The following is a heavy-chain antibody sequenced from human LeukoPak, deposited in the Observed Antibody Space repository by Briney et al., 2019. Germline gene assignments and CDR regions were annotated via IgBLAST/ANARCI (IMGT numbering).Heavy chain of an antibody. D-gene: IGHD6-19*01. Sequence: SETLSLTCTVSGGSISSGSYYWSWIRQPAGKGLEWIGRIYTSGSTNYNPSLKSRVTISVDTSKNQFSLKLSSVTAADTAVYYCARKQWVEYYSDTWGQGTLVTVSA. CDR3: ARKQWVEYYSDT. CDR2: IYTSGST. V-gene: IGHV4-61*02. J-gene: IGHJ4*02. CDR1: GGSISSGSYY.